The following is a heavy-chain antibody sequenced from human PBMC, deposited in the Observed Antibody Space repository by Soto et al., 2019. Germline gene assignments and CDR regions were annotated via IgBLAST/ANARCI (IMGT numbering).Heavy chain of an antibody. V-gene: IGHV4-31*03. Sequence: PSETLSLTCTVSGGSISSGGYYWSWIRQHPGKGLEWIGYIYYSGSTYYNPSLKSRVTISVDTSKNQFSLKLSSVTAADTAVYYCARDTYYYDSSGYYDGYYVMDVWGQGTTVTVYS. CDR2: IYYSGST. D-gene: IGHD3-22*01. CDR1: GGSISSGGYY. J-gene: IGHJ6*02. CDR3: ARDTYYYDSSGYYDGYYVMDV.